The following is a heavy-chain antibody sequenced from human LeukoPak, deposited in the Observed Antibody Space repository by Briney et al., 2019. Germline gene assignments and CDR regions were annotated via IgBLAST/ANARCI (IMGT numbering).Heavy chain of an antibody. J-gene: IGHJ4*02. CDR2: MSAYNGNT. CDR1: GFTFTTYG. D-gene: IGHD3-22*01. CDR3: ARLKSNYYDSSGYYDY. V-gene: IGHV1-18*01. Sequence: ASVTVSFTSAGFTFTTYGISWVRQAPGQGREWMGWMSAYNGNTNYAQKLQGRVTMATETSTSTAYMQLRSLRSDDTAVYYCARLKSNYYDSSGYYDYWGQGTLVTVSS.